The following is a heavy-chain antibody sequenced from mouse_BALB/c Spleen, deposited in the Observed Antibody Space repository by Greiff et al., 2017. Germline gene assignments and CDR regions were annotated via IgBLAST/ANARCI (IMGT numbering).Heavy chain of an antibody. CDR2: INPYNDGT. CDR1: GYTFTSYV. V-gene: IGHV1-14*01. D-gene: IGHD1-1*01. J-gene: IGHJ4*01. CDR3: ARDYYGSSYNYAMDY. Sequence: QLQESGPELVKPGASVKMSCKASGYTFTSYVMHWVKQKPGQGLEWIGYINPYNDGTKYNEKFKGKATLTSDKSSSTAYMELSSLTSEDSAVYYCARDYYGSSYNYAMDYWGQGTSVTVSS.